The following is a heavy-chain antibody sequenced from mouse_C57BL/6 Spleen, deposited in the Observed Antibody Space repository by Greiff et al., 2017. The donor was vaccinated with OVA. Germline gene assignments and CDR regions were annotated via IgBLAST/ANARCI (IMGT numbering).Heavy chain of an antibody. CDR1: GFNIKDYY. CDR2: IDPEDGET. J-gene: IGHJ2*01. CDR3: ARGDYGSPFFDY. Sequence: EVNVVESGAELVKPGASVKLSCTASGFNIKDYYMHWVKQRTEQGLEWIGRIDPEDGETKYAPKFQGKATITADTSSNTAYLQLSSLTSEDTAVYYCARGDYGSPFFDYWGQGTTLTVSS. D-gene: IGHD1-1*01. V-gene: IGHV14-2*01.